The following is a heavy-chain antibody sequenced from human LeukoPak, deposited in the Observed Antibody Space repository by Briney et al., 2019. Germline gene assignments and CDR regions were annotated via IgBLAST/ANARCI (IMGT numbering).Heavy chain of an antibody. CDR1: GGSFSGYY. J-gene: IGHJ5*02. CDR2: INHSGST. Sequence: PSETLSLTCAVYGGSFSGYYWSWIRQPPGKGLEWIGEINHSGSTNYNPSLKSRVTISVDTSKNQFSLKLSSVTAADTAVYYCARQVEVTFDPWGQGTLVTVSS. CDR3: ARQVEVTFDP. V-gene: IGHV4-34*01. D-gene: IGHD1-26*01.